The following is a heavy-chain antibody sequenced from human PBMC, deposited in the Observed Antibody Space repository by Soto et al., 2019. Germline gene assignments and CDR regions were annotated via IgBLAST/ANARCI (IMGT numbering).Heavy chain of an antibody. CDR2: IHYSGST. CDR3: AKYNWNNLGRWFDP. J-gene: IGHJ5*02. Sequence: SETLSLTCTVSGGSISTYYGSWIRQPPRKGLEWIGYIHYSGSTVYNPSLRSRVSISVDTSNNQFSLKLTSVTAADTAVYHCAKYNWNNLGRWFDPWGQGTLVTVSS. V-gene: IGHV4-59*08. CDR1: GGSISTYY. D-gene: IGHD1-1*01.